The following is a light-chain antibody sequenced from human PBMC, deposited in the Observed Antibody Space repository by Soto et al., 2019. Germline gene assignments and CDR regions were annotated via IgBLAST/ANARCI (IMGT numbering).Light chain of an antibody. CDR2: GAS. V-gene: IGKV3-11*01. Sequence: EIVLTQSPGTLSLSPGGGALLXCRAIQSVSSNLAWYQQKPGQAPRLLIYGASTRATGIPARFSGSGSGTDFTLTISRLEPEDFAVYYCQQRSSWPPTITFGQGTRLENK. CDR1: QSVSSN. CDR3: QQRSSWPPTIT. J-gene: IGKJ5*01.